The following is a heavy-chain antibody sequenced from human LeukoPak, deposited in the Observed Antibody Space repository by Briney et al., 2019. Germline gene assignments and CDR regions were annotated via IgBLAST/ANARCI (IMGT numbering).Heavy chain of an antibody. J-gene: IGHJ4*02. CDR3: AKDRLATRTFDY. V-gene: IGHV3-23*01. D-gene: IGHD5-24*01. Sequence: PGGSLRLSCAASGFTFSSYAMSWVRQAPGKGLEWVSAISGSGGSTYYAVSVKGRFTISRDNSKNTLYLQMNSLRAEDTAVYYCAKDRLATRTFDYWGQGTLVTVSS. CDR2: ISGSGGST. CDR1: GFTFSSYA.